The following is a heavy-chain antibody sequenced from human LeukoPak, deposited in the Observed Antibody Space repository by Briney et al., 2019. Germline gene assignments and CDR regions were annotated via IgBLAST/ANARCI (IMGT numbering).Heavy chain of an antibody. J-gene: IGHJ6*02. CDR1: GGSFSGYY. Sequence: SETLSLTCAVYGGSFSGYYWSWIRQPPGKGLEWIGEINHSGSTNYNPSLKSRVTISVDTSKNLFSLKLSSVTAADTAVYYCARVTKDIVVVPAASPYGMDVWGQGTTVTVPS. V-gene: IGHV4-34*01. D-gene: IGHD2-2*01. CDR2: INHSGST. CDR3: ARVTKDIVVVPAASPYGMDV.